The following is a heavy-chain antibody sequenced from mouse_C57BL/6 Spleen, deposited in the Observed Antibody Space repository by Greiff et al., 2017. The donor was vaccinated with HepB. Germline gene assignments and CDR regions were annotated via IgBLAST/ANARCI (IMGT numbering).Heavy chain of an antibody. CDR1: GFTFSSYG. Sequence: EVKLMESGGDLVKPGGSLKLSCAASGFTFSSYGMSWVRQTPDKRLEWVATISSGGSYTYYPDSVKGRFTISRDNAKNTLYLQMSSLKSEDTAMYYCARAKGDAYGSSYGYYAMDYWGQGTSVTVSS. CDR2: ISSGGSYT. CDR3: ARAKGDAYGSSYGYYAMDY. D-gene: IGHD1-1*01. J-gene: IGHJ4*01. V-gene: IGHV5-6*01.